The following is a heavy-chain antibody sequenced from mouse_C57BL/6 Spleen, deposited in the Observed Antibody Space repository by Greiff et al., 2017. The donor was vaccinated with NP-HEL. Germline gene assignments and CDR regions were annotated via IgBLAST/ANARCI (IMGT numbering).Heavy chain of an antibody. CDR3: TRSLTVVRYFDV. D-gene: IGHD1-1*01. Sequence: VQLVESGAELVRPGASVTLSCKASGYTFTDYEMHWVKQTPVHGLEWIGAIDPETGGTAYNQKFKGKAILTADKSSSTAYMELRSLTSEDSAVYYCTRSLTVVRYFDVWGTGTTVTVSS. CDR2: IDPETGGT. CDR1: GYTFTDYE. J-gene: IGHJ1*03. V-gene: IGHV1-15*01.